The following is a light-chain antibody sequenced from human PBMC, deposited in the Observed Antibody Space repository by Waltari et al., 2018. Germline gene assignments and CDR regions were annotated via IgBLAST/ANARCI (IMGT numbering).Light chain of an antibody. Sequence: SSEMTQDPAVSVALGQTVRIKCQGDRLRSYYASWYQQKPGQAPVLVIYGKNNRPSGIPDRFSGSSSGNTASLTITGAQAEDEADYYCNSRDSSGNHLGVFGGGTKLTVL. CDR3: NSRDSSGNHLGV. J-gene: IGLJ2*01. CDR1: RLRSYY. CDR2: GKN. V-gene: IGLV3-19*01.